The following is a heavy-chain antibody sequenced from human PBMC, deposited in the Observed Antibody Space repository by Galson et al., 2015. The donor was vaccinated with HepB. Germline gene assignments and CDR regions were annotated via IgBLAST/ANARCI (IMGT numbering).Heavy chain of an antibody. D-gene: IGHD3-10*01. J-gene: IGHJ5*02. V-gene: IGHV3-30*04. CDR3: AREGGGYYYGSGEDWFDP. CDR1: GFTFNNYA. CDR2: ISYDGRNK. Sequence: SLRLSCAASGFTFNNYAMHWVRQAPGKGLEWVATISYDGRNKDYADSVKGRFTISRDNSENTVDLLMGSLETEDTAVYFCAREGGGYYYGSGEDWFDPWGQGTLVTGSS.